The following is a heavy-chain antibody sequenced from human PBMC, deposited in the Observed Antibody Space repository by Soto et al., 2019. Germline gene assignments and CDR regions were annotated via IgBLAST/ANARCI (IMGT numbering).Heavy chain of an antibody. CDR1: GYSFTSYW. D-gene: IGHD2-2*02. Sequence: GESLKISCKGSGYSFTSYWIGWVRQMPGKGLEWMGIIYPGDSDTRYSPSFQGQVTISADKSISTAYLQWSSLKASDTAMYYCARHLTAAIDYYYYYYVDGWGKGTTVTVAS. CDR3: ARHLTAAIDYYYYYYVDG. J-gene: IGHJ6*03. CDR2: IYPGDSDT. V-gene: IGHV5-51*01.